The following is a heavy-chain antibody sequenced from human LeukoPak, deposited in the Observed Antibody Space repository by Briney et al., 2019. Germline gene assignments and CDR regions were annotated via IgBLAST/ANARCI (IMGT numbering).Heavy chain of an antibody. CDR2: IKEDGSDK. CDR3: ARGSGWTDY. V-gene: IGHV3-7*01. D-gene: IGHD6-19*01. Sequence: PGGSLRLSCEVSGFSFSTYWMTWVRQAPGKGLEWVANIKEDGSDKYYVDSVKGRFTSSRDNAKNSGYLQMNSLRADDTAVYYCARGSGWTDYWGQGTLVTVSS. J-gene: IGHJ4*02. CDR1: GFSFSTYW.